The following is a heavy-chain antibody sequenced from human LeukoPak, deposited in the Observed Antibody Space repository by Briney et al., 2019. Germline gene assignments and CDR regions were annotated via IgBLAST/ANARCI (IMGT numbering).Heavy chain of an antibody. D-gene: IGHD6-13*01. CDR1: GFTLSSYW. J-gene: IGHJ5*02. V-gene: IGHV3-74*01. CDR2: INSDGSFT. CDR3: VRGGSSWLGP. Sequence: GGXLRLSCAASGFTLSSYWMYWVRQAPGKGLVWVSHINSDGSFTPYADSVKGRFTISRDNAKNTLYLQMNSLRDEDTAVYYCVRGGSSWLGPWGQGSLVTVSS.